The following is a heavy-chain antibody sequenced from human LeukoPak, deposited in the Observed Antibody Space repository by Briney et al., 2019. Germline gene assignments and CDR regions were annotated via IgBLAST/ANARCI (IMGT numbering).Heavy chain of an antibody. Sequence: PSETLSLTCTVSSGSISSYYWSWIRQPPGKGLEWIGYIYYSGSTNYNPSLKSRVTISVDTSKNQFSLKLSSVTAADTAVYYCARGYGSGSYFNSEYYYYMDVWGKGTTVTVSS. CDR3: ARGYGSGSYFNSEYYYYMDV. CDR1: SGSISSYY. CDR2: IYYSGST. D-gene: IGHD3-10*01. J-gene: IGHJ6*03. V-gene: IGHV4-59*01.